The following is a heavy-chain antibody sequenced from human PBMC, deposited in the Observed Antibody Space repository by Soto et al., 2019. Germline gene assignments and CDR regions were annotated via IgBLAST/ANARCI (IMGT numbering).Heavy chain of an antibody. CDR3: AISSLFYGSFDY. V-gene: IGHV4-30-4*01. CDR1: GGSISSGDYY. D-gene: IGHD4-17*01. Sequence: SETLSLTCTVSGGSISSGDYYWSWVRQPPGKGLEWIGYIYYSGSTYYNPSLKSRVTISVDTSKNQFSLKLSSVTAADTAVYYCAISSLFYGSFDYWGQGTLVTVSS. CDR2: IYYSGST. J-gene: IGHJ4*02.